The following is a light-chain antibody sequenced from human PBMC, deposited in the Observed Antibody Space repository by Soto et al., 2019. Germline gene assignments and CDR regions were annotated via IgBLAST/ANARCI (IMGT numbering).Light chain of an antibody. CDR1: QSVSSSY. CDR3: QEYGSSPLT. V-gene: IGKV3-20*01. J-gene: IGKJ4*01. CDR2: GAS. Sequence: EIVLTQSPGTLALSPGERATLSCRASQSVSSSYLAWYQQKPGQPPRLLIYGASIRATGIPDRFSGSGSGTDFTLTISRLEPEDFAVYYCQEYGSSPLTFGGGTKVEIK.